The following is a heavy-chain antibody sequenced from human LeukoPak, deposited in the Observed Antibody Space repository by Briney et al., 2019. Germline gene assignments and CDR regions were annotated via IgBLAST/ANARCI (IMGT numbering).Heavy chain of an antibody. D-gene: IGHD4-17*01. V-gene: IGHV1-2*04. Sequence: ASVKVSCKASGYTFTSYGINWVRQAPGQGLEWMGWINPNSGGTNYAQKFQGWVTMTRDTSISTAYMELSRLRSDDTAVYYCARAAYPTTEGAFDIWGQGTMVTVSS. J-gene: IGHJ3*02. CDR2: INPNSGGT. CDR3: ARAAYPTTEGAFDI. CDR1: GYTFTSYG.